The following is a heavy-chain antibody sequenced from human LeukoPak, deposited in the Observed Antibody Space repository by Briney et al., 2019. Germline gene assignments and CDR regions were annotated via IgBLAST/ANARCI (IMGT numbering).Heavy chain of an antibody. J-gene: IGHJ5*02. Sequence: PSETLSLTCTVSGGSISSYYWSWIRRPPGKGLEWIGYIYTSGSTNYNPSLKSRVTISVDTSKNQFSLKLSSVTAADTAVYYCARRITGTTWFDPWGQGTLVTVSS. CDR3: ARRITGTTWFDP. CDR2: IYTSGST. V-gene: IGHV4-4*09. CDR1: GGSISSYY. D-gene: IGHD1-7*01.